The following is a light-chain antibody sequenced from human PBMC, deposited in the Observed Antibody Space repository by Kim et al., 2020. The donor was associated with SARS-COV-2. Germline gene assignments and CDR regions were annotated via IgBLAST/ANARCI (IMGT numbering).Light chain of an antibody. CDR3: QQYYSYPFT. Sequence: ASTGYRVTITCRASQGISSYLAWYQQKPGKAPKLLIYAASTLQSGVPSRFSGSGSGTDFTLTISCLQSEDFATYYCQQYYSYPFTFGPGTKVDIK. V-gene: IGKV1-8*01. CDR1: QGISSY. J-gene: IGKJ3*01. CDR2: AAS.